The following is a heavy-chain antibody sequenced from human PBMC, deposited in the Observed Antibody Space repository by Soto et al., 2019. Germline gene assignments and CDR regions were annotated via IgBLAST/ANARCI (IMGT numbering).Heavy chain of an antibody. V-gene: IGHV3-7*01. Sequence: GGSLRLSCAASGFTFSSYWMSWVRQAPGKGLEWVANIKQDGSEKYYVDSVKGRFTISRDNAKNSLYLQMNSLRAEDTAVYYCARDLALYGDLNYYYYYMDVWGKGTTVTVSS. CDR3: ARDLALYGDLNYYYYYMDV. D-gene: IGHD4-17*01. J-gene: IGHJ6*03. CDR1: GFTFSSYW. CDR2: IKQDGSEK.